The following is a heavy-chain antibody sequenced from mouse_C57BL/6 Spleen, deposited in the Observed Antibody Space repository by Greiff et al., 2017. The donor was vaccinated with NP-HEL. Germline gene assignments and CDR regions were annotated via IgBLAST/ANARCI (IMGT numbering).Heavy chain of an antibody. D-gene: IGHD1-1*01. CDR2: ISNLAYSI. Sequence: VQLKESGGGLVQPGGSLKLSCAASGFTFSDYGMAWVRQAPRKGPEWVAFISNLAYSIYYADTVTGRFTISRENAKNTLYLEMSSLRSEDTAMYYCARHGSSYRYFDVWGTGTTVTVSS. V-gene: IGHV5-15*01. CDR3: ARHGSSYRYFDV. J-gene: IGHJ1*03. CDR1: GFTFSDYG.